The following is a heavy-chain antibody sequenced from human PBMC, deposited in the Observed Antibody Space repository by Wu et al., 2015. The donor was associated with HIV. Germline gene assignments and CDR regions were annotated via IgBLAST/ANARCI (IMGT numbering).Heavy chain of an antibody. J-gene: IGHJ6*02. CDR1: GGTSNNYA. D-gene: IGHD1-1*01. CDR2: ITPPFGRP. Sequence: QVHLVQSGAEVKKPGSSVKVSCKASGGTSNNYAINWVRQAPGEGLEWMGRITPPFGRPNYAQRFQGRVTITADGSTSTASMELSSLQSEDTAVYYCAKTNRIVTNGIDFYHYYGMDVWGQGTTVTVS. V-gene: IGHV1-69*13. CDR3: AKTNRIVTNGIDFYHYYGMDV.